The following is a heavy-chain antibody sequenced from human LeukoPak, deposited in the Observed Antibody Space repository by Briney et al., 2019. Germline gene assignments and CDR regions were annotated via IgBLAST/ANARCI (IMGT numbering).Heavy chain of an antibody. V-gene: IGHV4-38-2*02. J-gene: IGHJ4*02. Sequence: SETLSLTCSLSDYSISTGYYWGWIRQPPGKGLELIGSIYYSGSTYYNPSLKSRVTISVDTSKNQFSLKLSSVTAADTAVYYCASLVGYYFISSVDYWGQGTLVTVSS. D-gene: IGHD3-22*01. CDR2: IYYSGST. CDR3: ASLVGYYFISSVDY. CDR1: DYSISTGYY.